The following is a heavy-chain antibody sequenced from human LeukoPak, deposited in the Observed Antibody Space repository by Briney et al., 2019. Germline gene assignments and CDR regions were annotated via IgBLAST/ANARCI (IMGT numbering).Heavy chain of an antibody. CDR2: IGPTGSDR. J-gene: IGHJ4*02. CDR3: ATETNGSHYDY. D-gene: IGHD1-14*01. V-gene: IGHV3-21*06. Sequence: GGSLRLSCTASGLTFSTSGFNWVRQAPGRGLEWVASIGPTGSDRYHADSIKGRFTISRDNANNFLYLQMNSRRAEDTAVYYCATETNGSHYDYWGQGTLLTVSS. CDR1: GLTFSTSG.